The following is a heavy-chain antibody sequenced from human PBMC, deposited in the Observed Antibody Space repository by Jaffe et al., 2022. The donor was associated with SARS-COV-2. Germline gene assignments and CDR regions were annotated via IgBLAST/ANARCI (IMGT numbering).Heavy chain of an antibody. CDR2: IYWDDDK. J-gene: IGHJ4*02. D-gene: IGHD2-21*02. CDR3: AHAAYCGGDCYFQSTPFDY. V-gene: IGHV2-5*02. CDR1: GFSLSTSGVG. Sequence: QITLKESGPTLVKPTQTLTLTCTFSGFSLSTSGVGVGWIRQPPGKALEWLALIYWDDDKRYSPSLKSRLTITKDTSKNQVVLTMTNMDPVDTATYYCAHAAYCGGDCYFQSTPFDYWGQGTLVTVSS.